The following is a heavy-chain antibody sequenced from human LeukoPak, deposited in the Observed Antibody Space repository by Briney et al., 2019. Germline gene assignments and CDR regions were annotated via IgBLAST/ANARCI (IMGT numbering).Heavy chain of an antibody. CDR2: IYTSGST. J-gene: IGHJ4*02. CDR1: GVSISNNY. CDR3: TRGAGWLIDY. V-gene: IGHV4-4*07. Sequence: SETLSLTCTVSGVSISNNYWSWIRQPAGKGLEWIGRIYTSGSTNYNPSLKSRVTMSVDTSKNQFSLKLSSVTAADTAVYYCTRGAGWLIDYWGQGILVTVSS. D-gene: IGHD3-16*01.